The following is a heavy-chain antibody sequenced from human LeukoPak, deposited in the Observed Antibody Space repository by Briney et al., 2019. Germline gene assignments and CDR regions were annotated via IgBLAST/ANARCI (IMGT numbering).Heavy chain of an antibody. CDR2: VNPNRGDT. Sequence: GASVKVSCKASGYTFTSYDIHWVRQATGQGLEWMGRVNPNRGDTDYAQKFQGRVTMTRDTSISAAYMELSSLRSEDTAVYYCVRSFPRFIPVEGTGGGTWGQGTLVTVSS. V-gene: IGHV1-8*01. J-gene: IGHJ5*02. CDR3: VRSFPRFIPVEGTGGGT. CDR1: GYTFTSYD. D-gene: IGHD6-19*01.